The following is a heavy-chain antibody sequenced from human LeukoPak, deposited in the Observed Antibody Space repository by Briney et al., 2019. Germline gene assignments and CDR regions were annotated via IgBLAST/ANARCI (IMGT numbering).Heavy chain of an antibody. Sequence: ASVKVSCKASGYTFTGYYMHWVRQAPGQGLEWMGRINPNSRGTNYTQKFQGRVTMTRDTSISTADMELSRLRSDDTAVYYCARALSSSWYVYWGQGTLVTVSS. CDR1: GYTFTGYY. J-gene: IGHJ4*02. V-gene: IGHV1-2*06. CDR2: INPNSRGT. CDR3: ARALSSSWYVY. D-gene: IGHD6-13*01.